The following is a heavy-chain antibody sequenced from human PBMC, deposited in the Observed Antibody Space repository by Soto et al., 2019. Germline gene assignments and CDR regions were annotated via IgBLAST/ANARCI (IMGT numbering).Heavy chain of an antibody. D-gene: IGHD6-6*01. CDR1: GGSFSGYY. J-gene: IGHJ6*02. CDR3: ARGRERQLESPCCYYYGMDV. V-gene: IGHV4-34*01. CDR2: INHSGST. Sequence: SSETLSLTCAVYGGSFSGYYWSWIRQPPGKGLEWIGEINHSGSTNYNPSLKSRVTISVDTSKNQFSLKLSSVTAADTAVYYCARGRERQLESPCCYYYGMDVWGQGTTVTVSS.